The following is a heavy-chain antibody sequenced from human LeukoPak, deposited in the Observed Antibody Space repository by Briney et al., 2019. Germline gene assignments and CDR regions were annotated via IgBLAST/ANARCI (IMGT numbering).Heavy chain of an antibody. CDR1: GYSISSGYY. CDR3: ARDRGSYYGDAFDI. Sequence: SETLSLTCTVSGYSISSGYYWGWIRQSPGKGLEWIGRIYTSGSTNYNPSLKSRVTISVDTSKNQFSLKLSSVTAADTAVYYCARDRGSYYGDAFDIWGQGTMVTVSS. J-gene: IGHJ3*02. CDR2: IYTSGST. D-gene: IGHD1-26*01. V-gene: IGHV4-38-2*02.